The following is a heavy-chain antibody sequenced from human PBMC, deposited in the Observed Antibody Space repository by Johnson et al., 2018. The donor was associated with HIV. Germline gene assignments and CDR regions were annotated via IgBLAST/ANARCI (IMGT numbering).Heavy chain of an antibody. Sequence: QVQLVESGGGVVQPGRSLRLSCAASGFTFSSYAMHWVRQAPGKGLEWVAVISYDGSNKYYADSVKGRFTISRDNSRNTMYLQMNSLRAEDTAVYYCAKERGYESSGYNRCYVPDAFDIWGQGTMVTVSS. CDR1: GFTFSSYA. V-gene: IGHV3-30*04. D-gene: IGHD3-22*01. J-gene: IGHJ3*02. CDR2: ISYDGSNK. CDR3: AKERGYESSGYNRCYVPDAFDI.